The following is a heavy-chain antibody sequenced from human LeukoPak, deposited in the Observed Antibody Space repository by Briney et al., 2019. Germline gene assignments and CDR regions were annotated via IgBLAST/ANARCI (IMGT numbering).Heavy chain of an antibody. CDR2: INPSGGST. V-gene: IGHV1-46*01. Sequence: GASVKVSCKASGYTFTGYYMHWVRQAPGQGLEWMGIINPSGGSTSYAQKFQGRVTMTRDMSTSTVYMELSSLRSEDTAVYYCARVAGEHYYDGGIDPWGQGTLVTVSS. CDR1: GYTFTGYY. D-gene: IGHD3-22*01. CDR3: ARVAGEHYYDGGIDP. J-gene: IGHJ5*02.